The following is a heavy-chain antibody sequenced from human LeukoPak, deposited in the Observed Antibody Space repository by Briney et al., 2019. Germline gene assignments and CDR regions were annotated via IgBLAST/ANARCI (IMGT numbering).Heavy chain of an antibody. CDR2: IYFDGET. J-gene: IGHJ6*03. V-gene: IGHV4-39*01. CDR1: GDSIHSVYYY. D-gene: IGHD6-6*01. Sequence: KPSETLSLTCTVSGDSIHSVYYYWGWIRQSPGKGLEWIGSIYFDGETSYSPSLKSRLIISIDTSKNQFSLNLTSVTAAGTALYYCARHRKSARNYLYYYMDVWGKGTTVTVSS. CDR3: ARHRKSARNYLYYYMDV.